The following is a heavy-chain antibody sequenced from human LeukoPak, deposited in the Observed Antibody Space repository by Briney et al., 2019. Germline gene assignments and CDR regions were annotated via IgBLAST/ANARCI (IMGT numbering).Heavy chain of an antibody. D-gene: IGHD3-22*01. CDR1: GYTFTSYY. CDR2: INPSGGST. Sequence: GASVKVSCKASGYTFTSYYMHWVRQAPGQGLEWMGIINPSGGSTSYAQKFQGRVTMTRDMSTSTVYMELSSLRSEDTAVYYCARAYFPQYYYDSSGYYVYWGHGTLVTVSS. CDR3: ARAYFPQYYYDSSGYYVY. V-gene: IGHV1-46*01. J-gene: IGHJ4*01.